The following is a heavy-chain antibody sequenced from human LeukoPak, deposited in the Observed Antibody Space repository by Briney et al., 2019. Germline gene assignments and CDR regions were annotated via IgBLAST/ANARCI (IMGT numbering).Heavy chain of an antibody. V-gene: IGHV4-34*01. CDR3: AGRYSSGWYLQYYFDY. D-gene: IGHD6-19*01. CDR1: GGSFSGYY. J-gene: IGHJ4*02. Sequence: SETLSLTCAVYGGSFSGYYWSWSRQPPGKGLEWLGEINHSGSTNYNPSLKSRVTISVDTSKNQFSLKLSSVTAADTAVYYCAGRYSSGWYLQYYFDYWGQGTLVTVSS. CDR2: INHSGST.